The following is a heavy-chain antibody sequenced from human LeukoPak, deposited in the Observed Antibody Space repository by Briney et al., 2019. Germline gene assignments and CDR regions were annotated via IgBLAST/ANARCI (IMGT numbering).Heavy chain of an antibody. Sequence: PSETLSLTCAVYGGSFSGYYWSWIRQPPGKGLEWIGEINHSGSTNYNPSLKSRVTISVDTSKNQFSLKLSSVTAADTAVYYCARYSYGLGYYFDYWGQGTLVTVSS. V-gene: IGHV4-34*01. CDR2: INHSGST. CDR1: GGSFSGYY. CDR3: ARYSYGLGYYFDY. D-gene: IGHD5-18*01. J-gene: IGHJ4*02.